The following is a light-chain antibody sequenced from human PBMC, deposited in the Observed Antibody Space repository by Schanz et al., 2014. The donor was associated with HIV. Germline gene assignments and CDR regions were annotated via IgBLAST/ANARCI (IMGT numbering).Light chain of an antibody. CDR2: ETY. Sequence: NFMLTQPHSVSESPGKTVTISCTRSSGSIGSTYVQWYQQRPGSAPTTVIYETYERPSGVPDRFSGSIDRSSNSASLTISGLETEDEAEYYCQSYDRENPWVFGGGTKLTVL. V-gene: IGLV6-57*04. J-gene: IGLJ3*02. CDR1: SGSIGSTY. CDR3: QSYDRENPWV.